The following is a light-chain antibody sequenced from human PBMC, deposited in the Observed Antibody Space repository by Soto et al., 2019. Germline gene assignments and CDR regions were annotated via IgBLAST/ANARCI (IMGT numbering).Light chain of an antibody. CDR2: DAF. CDR3: HQRSRWPLP. V-gene: IGKV3-11*01. J-gene: IGKJ4*01. CDR1: QNIDKNY. Sequence: EIVLTQSPGTLSLSPGESATLSCRASQNIDKNYLAWFQHKPGQAPSLLIYDAFKRATGIPARFSGSGSGTDFTLTISSLEPEDSAVYYCHQRSRWPLPFGGGTKVDIK.